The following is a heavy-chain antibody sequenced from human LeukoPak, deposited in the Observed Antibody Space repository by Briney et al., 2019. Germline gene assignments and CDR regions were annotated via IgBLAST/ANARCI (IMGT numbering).Heavy chain of an antibody. V-gene: IGHV3-7*01. CDR1: GFTFENYW. D-gene: IGHD3-3*01. CDR2: IKQDGSEK. J-gene: IGHJ4*02. Sequence: GGSLRLSCAVSGFTFENYWMDWVRQAPGKGLEWVANIKQDGSEKYYVDSVKGRFTISRDNAKNSLYLQMNSLRAEDTAVYYCARENTIFGVVINYWGQGTLVTVSS. CDR3: ARENTIFGVVINY.